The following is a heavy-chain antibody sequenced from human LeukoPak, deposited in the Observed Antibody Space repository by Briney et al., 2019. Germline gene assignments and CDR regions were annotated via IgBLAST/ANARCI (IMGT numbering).Heavy chain of an antibody. J-gene: IGHJ6*03. CDR2: IYSGGST. Sequence: PGGSLRLSCAASGFAVSSNYMSWVRQAPGKGLEWVSVIYSGGSTYYADSVKGRFTISRDNSKNTLYLQMNSLRAEDTAVYYCARDTNFERDYYYRDVWGKGTTVTVSS. CDR3: ARDTNFERDYYYRDV. CDR1: GFAVSSNY. V-gene: IGHV3-66*02.